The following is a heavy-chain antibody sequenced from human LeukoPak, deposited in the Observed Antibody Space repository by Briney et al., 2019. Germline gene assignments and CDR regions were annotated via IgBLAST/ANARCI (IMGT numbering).Heavy chain of an antibody. D-gene: IGHD3-10*01. V-gene: IGHV1-18*01. CDR2: ISAYNGNT. CDR1: GYTFTSYG. Sequence: GASVKVSCKASGYTFTSYGISWVGQAPGQGLEWRGWISAYNGNTNYAQKLQGRVTMTTDTSTSTAYMELRSLRSDDTAVYYCARVTMVRGVIIMVQGVDYWGQGTLVTVSS. J-gene: IGHJ4*02. CDR3: ARVTMVRGVIIMVQGVDY.